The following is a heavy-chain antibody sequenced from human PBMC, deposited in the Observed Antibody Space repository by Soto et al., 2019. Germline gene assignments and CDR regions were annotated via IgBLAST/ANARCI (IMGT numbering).Heavy chain of an antibody. CDR2: IIPIFGTA. Sequence: SVKVSCKASGGTFSSYAISWVRQAPGQGLEWMGGIIPIFGTANYAQKFQGRVTITADESTSTAYMELSSLRSEDTAAYYCAREWIQLWLLFYWGQGTLLTVSS. V-gene: IGHV1-69*13. CDR1: GGTFSSYA. J-gene: IGHJ4*02. CDR3: AREWIQLWLLFY. D-gene: IGHD5-18*01.